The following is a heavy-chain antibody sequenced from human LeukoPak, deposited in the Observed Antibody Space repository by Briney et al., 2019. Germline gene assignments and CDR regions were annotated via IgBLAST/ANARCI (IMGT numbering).Heavy chain of an antibody. V-gene: IGHV1-18*01. CDR1: GYTFTSYG. Sequence: GASVKDSCMASGYTFTSYGISGGRQAPGQGLEWMGWISASNGNTDYAQKLQGRVTITTDTSTITAYMAMRSLRSDDTAVYYCARQLTAMVTGVFDSWGQGTLVTVSP. D-gene: IGHD5-18*01. J-gene: IGHJ4*02. CDR3: ARQLTAMVTGVFDS. CDR2: ISASNGNT.